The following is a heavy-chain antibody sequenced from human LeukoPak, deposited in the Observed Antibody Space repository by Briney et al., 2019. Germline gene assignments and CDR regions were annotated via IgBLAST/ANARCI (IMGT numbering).Heavy chain of an antibody. CDR2: IKQDGSDK. CDR3: ARIGVAYYYYMDV. V-gene: IGHV3-7*01. D-gene: IGHD2-21*01. Sequence: GGSLRLSCAASGFTFSTYWMTWVRQAPGKGLEWVANIKQDGSDKYYVDSVKGRFTIFRDNAKNSLYLQMNSLRAEDTAVYYCARIGVAYYYYMDVWGKGTTVTVSS. J-gene: IGHJ6*03. CDR1: GFTFSTYW.